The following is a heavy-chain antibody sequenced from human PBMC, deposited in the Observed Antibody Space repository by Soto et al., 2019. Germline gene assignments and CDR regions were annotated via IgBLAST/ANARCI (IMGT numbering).Heavy chain of an antibody. J-gene: IGHJ4*02. CDR3: AIPLFYYDSSGPTVY. D-gene: IGHD3-22*01. V-gene: IGHV3-48*01. CDR1: GFTFSTYS. Sequence: PGGSLRLSCAASGFTFSTYSMNWVRQAPGKGLEWVSYISSSSSTIFYTDSVKGRFTVSRDNAKNSLYLQMNSLRAEDTAVYYCAIPLFYYDSSGPTVYWGQGTLVNVSS. CDR2: ISSSSSTI.